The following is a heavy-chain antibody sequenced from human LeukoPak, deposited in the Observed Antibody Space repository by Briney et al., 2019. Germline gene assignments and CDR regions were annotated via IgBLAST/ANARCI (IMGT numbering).Heavy chain of an antibody. V-gene: IGHV3-23*01. CDR1: GFTFSGYA. CDR3: AKIRAVDSSGYYKYYFDY. D-gene: IGHD3-22*01. CDR2: ISGSGGST. Sequence: GGSLRLSCAASGFTFSGYAMSWVRQAPGKGLEWVSAISGSGGSTYYADSVKGRFTFSRDNTKNTLYLQMNSLRAEDTAVYYCAKIRAVDSSGYYKYYFDYWGQGTLVTVSS. J-gene: IGHJ4*02.